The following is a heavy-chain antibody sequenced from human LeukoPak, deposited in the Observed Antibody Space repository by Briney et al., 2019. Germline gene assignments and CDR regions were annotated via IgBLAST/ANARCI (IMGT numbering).Heavy chain of an antibody. Sequence: SETLSLTCTISGGSISSYYWSWIRQPPGKGLEWIGYIYYSGNTNYNPSLKSRVTISVDTSKNQFSLKLSSVTAADTSMYFCEGGFCGGDTCYRSFFDYWGQETLVTVSS. J-gene: IGHJ4*02. CDR3: EGGFCGGDTCYRSFFDY. D-gene: IGHD2-15*01. V-gene: IGHV4-59*01. CDR2: IYYSGNT. CDR1: GGSISSYY.